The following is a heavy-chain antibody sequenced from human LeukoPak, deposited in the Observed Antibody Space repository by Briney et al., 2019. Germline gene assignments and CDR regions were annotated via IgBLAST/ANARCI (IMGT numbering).Heavy chain of an antibody. CDR2: ISYDGSNK. D-gene: IGHD6-13*01. V-gene: IGHV3-30*03. CDR3: ARGIAAAGYYYYYYGMDV. CDR1: GFTFSSYG. Sequence: GGSLRLSCAASGFTFSSYGMHWVRQAPGKGLEWVAVISYDGSNKYYADSVKGRFTISRDNSKNTLYLQMNSLRAEDTAVYYCARGIAAAGYYYYYYGMDVWGQGTTVTVSS. J-gene: IGHJ6*02.